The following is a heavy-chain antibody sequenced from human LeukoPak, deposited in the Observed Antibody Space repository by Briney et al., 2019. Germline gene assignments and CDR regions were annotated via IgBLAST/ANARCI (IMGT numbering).Heavy chain of an antibody. V-gene: IGHV4-59*01. J-gene: IGHJ5*02. CDR3: ATLTGYSSESWFDP. CDR2: IYYTGST. D-gene: IGHD3-9*01. Sequence: SETLSLTCTVSGGSISSYYWSWIRQPPGKGLEWIGYIYYTGSTNYNPSLKSRVTRSVDTSKNQFSLKLSSVTAADTAVYYCATLTGYSSESWFDPWGQGILVAVSS. CDR1: GGSISSYY.